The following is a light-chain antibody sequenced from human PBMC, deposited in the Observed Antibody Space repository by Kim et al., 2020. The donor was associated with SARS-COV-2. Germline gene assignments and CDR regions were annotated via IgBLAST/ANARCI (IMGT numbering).Light chain of an antibody. CDR2: KAS. J-gene: IGKJ2*02. Sequence: PSTLSASVGDRVTITCRASQSISSWLAWYQQKPGKAPKLLIYKASSLESGVPSRFSGSGSGTEFTLTISSLQPDDFATYYCQQYSTFGQGTKLEI. CDR3: QQYST. CDR1: QSISSW. V-gene: IGKV1-5*03.